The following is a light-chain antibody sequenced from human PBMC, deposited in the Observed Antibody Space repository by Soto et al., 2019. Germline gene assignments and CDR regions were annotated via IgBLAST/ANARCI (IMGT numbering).Light chain of an antibody. CDR1: SSNIGRNT. CDR3: AAWDDSLNGPV. Sequence: QSVLTQPPSASGTPGQRVTISCTGSSSNIGRNTVNWYQQLPGTAPKRLIYSNNQRPSGVPDRFSGSKSDTSASLAISGLQSEDEADYYCAAWDDSLNGPVFGGGTKLTVL. V-gene: IGLV1-44*01. CDR2: SNN. J-gene: IGLJ3*02.